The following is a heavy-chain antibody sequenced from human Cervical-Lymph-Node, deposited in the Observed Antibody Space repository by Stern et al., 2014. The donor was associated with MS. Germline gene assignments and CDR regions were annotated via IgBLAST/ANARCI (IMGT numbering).Heavy chain of an antibody. CDR3: ARGGSCTGDSCYGDAFDL. CDR2: IGGSDDRT. CDR1: RFTFNSYA. D-gene: IGHD2-15*01. Sequence: EVQLLESGGDLVQPGGSLRLSCAASRFTFNSYAMSWVRQAPGQGLEWVSAIGGSDDRTYYADSVKGRFTISRDNSENTLSLQMNSLRAEDTAIYYCARGGSCTGDSCYGDAFDLWGQGTLVTVSS. V-gene: IGHV3-23*01. J-gene: IGHJ3*01.